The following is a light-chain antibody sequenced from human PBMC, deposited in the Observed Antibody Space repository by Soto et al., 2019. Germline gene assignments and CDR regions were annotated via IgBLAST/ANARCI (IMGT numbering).Light chain of an antibody. CDR1: NSDVGGYDY. Sequence: QSALAQPPSASGSPGQSVTISCTGTNSDVGGYDYVSWYQQHPGKAPKLLIYEVSKRPSGVPDRFSASKSGNTASLTVSGLQPEDEAHYHCTSYAGNDVYVFGTGTKLTVL. V-gene: IGLV2-8*01. CDR2: EVS. J-gene: IGLJ1*01. CDR3: TSYAGNDVYV.